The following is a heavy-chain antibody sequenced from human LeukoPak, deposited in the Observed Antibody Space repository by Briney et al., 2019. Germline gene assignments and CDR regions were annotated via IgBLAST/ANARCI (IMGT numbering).Heavy chain of an antibody. CDR3: AKDSFSSGWSYYFDY. V-gene: IGHV3-23*01. CDR2: ISGSGGST. D-gene: IGHD6-19*01. J-gene: IGHJ4*02. CDR1: GFTFSSYA. Sequence: PGGSLGLSCAASGFTFSSYAMSWVRQAPGKGLEWVSAISGSGGSTYYADSVKGRFTISRDNSKNTLYLQMNSLRAEDTAVYYCAKDSFSSGWSYYFDYWGQGTLVTVSS.